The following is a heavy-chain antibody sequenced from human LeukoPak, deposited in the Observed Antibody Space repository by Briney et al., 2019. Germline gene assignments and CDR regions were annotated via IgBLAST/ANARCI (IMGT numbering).Heavy chain of an antibody. Sequence: SGGSLRLSCAASGFAVSANYVNWVRQAPGKGLEWVSVHYSGSTTYYADSVKGRFTISRDNSKNTLYLQMNSLRAEDTAVYYCARLPAYYYGMDVWGQGTTVTVSS. CDR1: GFAVSANY. CDR3: ARLPAYYYGMDV. J-gene: IGHJ6*02. CDR2: HYSGSTT. V-gene: IGHV3-66*04.